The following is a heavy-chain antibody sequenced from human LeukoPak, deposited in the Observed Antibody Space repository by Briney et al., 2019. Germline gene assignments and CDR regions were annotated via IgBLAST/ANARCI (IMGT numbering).Heavy chain of an antibody. D-gene: IGHD1-26*01. V-gene: IGHV3-53*01. Sequence: GGSLRLSCAASGFTVSSTYMSWVRQAPGKGLEWVTVIYSDGSTYYADSVKGRFTISRDNSKNTLSLQMNSLRAEDTAVYYCAKDGVRGALDAFDIWGQGTMVTVSS. CDR2: IYSDGST. CDR1: GFTVSSTY. CDR3: AKDGVRGALDAFDI. J-gene: IGHJ3*02.